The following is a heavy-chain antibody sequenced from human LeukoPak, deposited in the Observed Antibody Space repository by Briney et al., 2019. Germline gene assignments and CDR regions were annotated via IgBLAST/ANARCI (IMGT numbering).Heavy chain of an antibody. J-gene: IGHJ4*02. CDR1: GFTVSSNY. D-gene: IGHD3-22*01. Sequence: GESLRLSCAASGFTVSSNYMSWVRQAPGKGLEWVSVIYSGGSTYYADSVKGRFTISRDNSKNTLYLQMNSLRAEDTAVYYCARSPSPYYHDSSGYYLDYWGQGTLVTISS. CDR3: ARSPSPYYHDSSGYYLDY. V-gene: IGHV3-53*01. CDR2: IYSGGST.